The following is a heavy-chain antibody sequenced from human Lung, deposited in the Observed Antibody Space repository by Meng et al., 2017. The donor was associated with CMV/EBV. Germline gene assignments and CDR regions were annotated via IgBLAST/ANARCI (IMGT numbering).Heavy chain of an antibody. D-gene: IGHD6-6*01. CDR2: ISNKGYGWTT. J-gene: IGHJ4*02. V-gene: IGHV3-49*04. CDR3: ARGESRSSSSLYY. CDR1: GFTFADYP. Sequence: GESXKIPXTGSGFTFADYPMTWGRQAPGKGLEWRGFISNKGYGWTTEYAASVKGRFTISRDDSRSSAYLQMNSLRIEDTAVYFCARGESRSSSSLYYWGQGTXVTVSS.